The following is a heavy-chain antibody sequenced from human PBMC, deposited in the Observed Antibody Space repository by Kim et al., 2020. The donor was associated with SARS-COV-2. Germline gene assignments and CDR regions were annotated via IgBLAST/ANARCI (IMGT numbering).Heavy chain of an antibody. Sequence: GGSLRLSCAVSGFTFRNYGMHWVRQAPGKGLEWVALISFDGSKTYYVDSVKGRFTISRDNSKNTLFLHMFALGDEDTAVYYCAKEGTSGTSPDYWGQGTLVTVSS. V-gene: IGHV3-30*18. J-gene: IGHJ4*02. D-gene: IGHD3-10*01. CDR2: ISFDGSKT. CDR3: AKEGTSGTSPDY. CDR1: GFTFRNYG.